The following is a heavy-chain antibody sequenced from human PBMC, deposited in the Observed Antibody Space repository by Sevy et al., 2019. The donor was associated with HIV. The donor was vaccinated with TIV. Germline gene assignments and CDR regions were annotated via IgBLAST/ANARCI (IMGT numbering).Heavy chain of an antibody. Sequence: GGSLRLSCAASGFAFSNYYAMYWVRQAPGKGLKWVALISYDGNDKYYADSVKGRFTNSRDNFKNTLYLQMNSLTAEDTAVYYCARPRANYVDNYFFYAMDVWGQGTTVTVSS. V-gene: IGHV3-30-3*01. CDR3: ARPRANYVDNYFFYAMDV. D-gene: IGHD4-17*01. CDR2: ISYDGNDK. J-gene: IGHJ6*02. CDR1: GFAFSNYYA.